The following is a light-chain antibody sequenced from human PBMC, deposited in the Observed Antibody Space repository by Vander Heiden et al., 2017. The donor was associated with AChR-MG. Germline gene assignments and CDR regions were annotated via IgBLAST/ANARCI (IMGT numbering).Light chain of an antibody. CDR2: AAS. V-gene: IGKV1-39*01. CDR1: QTITTY. Sequence: DIQMTQSPSSLSASVGDRLTITRRASQTITTYFNWYPQRPVIGPKLRIYAASSLQSGVPSRFSGSGSGTEFTLTISSLQPEDFTTYYCQQSFTPRWTFGQGTKVEIK. CDR3: QQSFTPRWT. J-gene: IGKJ1*01.